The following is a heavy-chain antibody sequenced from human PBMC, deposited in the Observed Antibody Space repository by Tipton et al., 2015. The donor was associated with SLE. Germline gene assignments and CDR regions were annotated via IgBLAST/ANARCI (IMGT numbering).Heavy chain of an antibody. CDR1: GFTVSSNY. J-gene: IGHJ3*01. Sequence: SLRLSCAASGFTVSSNYMSWVRHAPDKGLEWVAFISHDGSNKYYADSVKGPFTISRDNSKNTLYLQMNSLRAEDTAVYYCAREAQGYGSGAFDFWGQGTMVTVSS. CDR3: AREAQGYGSGAFDF. V-gene: IGHV3-30*03. CDR2: ISHDGSNK. D-gene: IGHD3-3*01.